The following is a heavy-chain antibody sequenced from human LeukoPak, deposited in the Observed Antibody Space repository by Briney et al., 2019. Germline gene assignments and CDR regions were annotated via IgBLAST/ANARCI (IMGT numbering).Heavy chain of an antibody. CDR2: INPNSGGT. CDR1: GYTFTGYY. V-gene: IGHV1-2*02. D-gene: IGHD2-21*01. Sequence: ASVKVSCKASGYTFTGYYMHWVRQAPGQGLEWMGWINPNSGGTNYAQKFQDRVTMTRDTSISTAYMELSRLRSDDTAVYYCARYSLALNLYNSFDTLGHGILVTGSS. CDR3: ARYSLALNLYNSFDT. J-gene: IGHJ5*01.